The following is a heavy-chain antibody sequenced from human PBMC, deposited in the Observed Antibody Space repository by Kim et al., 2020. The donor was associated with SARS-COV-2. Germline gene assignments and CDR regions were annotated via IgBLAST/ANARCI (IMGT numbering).Heavy chain of an antibody. V-gene: IGHV3-30*02. D-gene: IGHD2-15*01. J-gene: IGHJ4*02. CDR2: SNK. Sequence: SNKYYADSVKGRFTISRDNSKNTLYLQMNGLRAEDTAVYYCAKGEWWGGYWGQGTLVTVSS. CDR3: AKGEWWGGY.